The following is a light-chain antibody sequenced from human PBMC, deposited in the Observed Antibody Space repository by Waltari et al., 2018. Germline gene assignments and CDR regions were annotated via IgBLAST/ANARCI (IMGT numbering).Light chain of an antibody. Sequence: QSALTQPASVSGSPGQSITISCTGTSSDIGTYNYVSWYQQHPGKAPKLMIYAVSNRPSGGSTRFSASNSGNTASLAISGLQAEDEADYYCSSYTSTETWVFGGGTKLTVL. CDR3: SSYTSTETWV. V-gene: IGLV2-14*03. CDR1: SSDIGTYNY. CDR2: AVS. J-gene: IGLJ3*02.